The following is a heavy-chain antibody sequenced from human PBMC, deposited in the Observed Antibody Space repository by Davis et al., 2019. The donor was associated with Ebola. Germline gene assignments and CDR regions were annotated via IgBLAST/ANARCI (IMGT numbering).Heavy chain of an antibody. V-gene: IGHV1-69*13. D-gene: IGHD3-10*01. CDR2: IIPIFVTA. Sequence: AASVKVSCKASGGTFSNYAITWVQQAPGQGLEWMGGIIPIFVTANYAQKFQGRLTITADESTTTAHMELRGLRSDDTAVYYCAREAEVDGSIFFLHWGQGTLVTVSS. J-gene: IGHJ1*01. CDR1: GGTFSNYA. CDR3: AREAEVDGSIFFLH.